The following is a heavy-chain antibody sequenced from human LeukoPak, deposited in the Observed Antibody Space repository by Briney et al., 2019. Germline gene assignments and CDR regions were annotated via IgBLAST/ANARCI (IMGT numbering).Heavy chain of an antibody. J-gene: IGHJ5*02. CDR2: THNSGST. CDR1: GGSISSGDYY. CDR3: AREGHDFWSGSRGWFDP. V-gene: IGHV4-30-4*01. Sequence: PSQTLSLTCTVSGGSISSGDYYWSWIRQAPGKGLEWIGYTHNSGSTFYNPSLKSRFTISVDTSKNQFSLKVRSVTATDTAVYYCAREGHDFWSGSRGWFDPWGPGTLVTVSS. D-gene: IGHD3-3*01.